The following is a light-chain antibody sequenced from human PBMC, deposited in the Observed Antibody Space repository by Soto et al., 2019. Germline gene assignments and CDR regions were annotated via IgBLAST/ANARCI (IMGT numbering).Light chain of an antibody. J-gene: IGKJ1*01. CDR2: GAS. Sequence: EIVMTQSPATLSVSPGERATLSCRASQSVSSNLAWYQQKPGQAPRLLIYGASNRATGIPARFSGSGSGTDFTLTISSLEPEDFAVYYCQQRSNFWTFGQGTKVDIK. V-gene: IGKV3-11*01. CDR3: QQRSNFWT. CDR1: QSVSSN.